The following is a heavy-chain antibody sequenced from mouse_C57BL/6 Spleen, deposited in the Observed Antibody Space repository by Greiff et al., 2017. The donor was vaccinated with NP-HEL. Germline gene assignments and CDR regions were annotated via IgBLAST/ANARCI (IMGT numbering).Heavy chain of an antibody. Sequence: VQLQQSDAELVKPGASVKISCKVSGYTFTDHTIHWMKQRPEQGLEWIGYIYPRDGSTKYNEKFKGKATLTADKSSSTAYMQLNSLTSEDSAVYFCAIHYGNYDAWFAYWGQGTLVTVSA. CDR3: AIHYGNYDAWFAY. CDR1: GYTFTDHT. D-gene: IGHD2-1*01. V-gene: IGHV1-78*01. J-gene: IGHJ3*01. CDR2: IYPRDGST.